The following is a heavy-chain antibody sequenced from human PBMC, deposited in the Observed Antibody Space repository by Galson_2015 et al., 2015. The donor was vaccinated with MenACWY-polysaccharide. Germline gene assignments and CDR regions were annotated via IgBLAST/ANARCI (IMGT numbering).Heavy chain of an antibody. CDR3: ARHPTGDPDNAFDI. Sequence: PALVKPTQTLTLTCTVSGFSLSNARMGVSWIRQPPGKALEWLAHIFSNDEKSYSTSLKSRLTISKDTSKSQVVLTMTNMDPVDTATYYCARHPTGDPDNAFDIWGQGTMVTVSS. CDR2: IFSNDEK. D-gene: IGHD2-21*02. V-gene: IGHV2-26*01. J-gene: IGHJ3*02. CDR1: GFSLSNARMG.